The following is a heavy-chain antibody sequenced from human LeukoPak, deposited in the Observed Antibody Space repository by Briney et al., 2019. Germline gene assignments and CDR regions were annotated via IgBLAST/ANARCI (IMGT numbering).Heavy chain of an antibody. CDR2: ISYDGSNK. CDR3: AKRAHSGSYYTAFDV. J-gene: IGHJ3*01. CDR1: GFTFSSYA. D-gene: IGHD1-26*01. V-gene: IGHV3-30*07. Sequence: PGGSLRLSCAASGFTFSSYAMHWVRQAPGKGLEWVAVISYDGSNKYYADSVKGRFTISRDNAKDTLYLRMDSLRAEDTAVYYCAKRAHSGSYYTAFDVWGQGTMVTVSS.